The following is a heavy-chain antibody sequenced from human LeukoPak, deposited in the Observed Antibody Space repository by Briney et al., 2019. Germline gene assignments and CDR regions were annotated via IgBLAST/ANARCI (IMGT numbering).Heavy chain of an antibody. CDR3: ARGGRGNTGSDP. V-gene: IGHV4-34*01. J-gene: IGHJ5*02. CDR2: INHSGST. Sequence: PSETLSLTCAVYGGSFSGYYWSWIRQPPGKGLEWIGEINHSGSTNYNPSLKSRVTISVDTSKNKLSLKLSSVTAATPAGNYWARGGRGNTGSDPWGKGPWSPSPQ. D-gene: IGHD4-23*01. CDR1: GGSFSGYY.